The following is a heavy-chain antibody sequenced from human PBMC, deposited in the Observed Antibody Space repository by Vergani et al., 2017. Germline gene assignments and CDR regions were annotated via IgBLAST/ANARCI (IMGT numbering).Heavy chain of an antibody. D-gene: IGHD6-19*01. J-gene: IGHJ5*02. CDR2: IHYSENT. CDR1: FDSIRNLY. Sequence: QLRLQESGPGLVKSSETLSLTCSVSFDSIRNLYCNWIRQPPGKGLEWIRSIHYSENTNYNPSLKTRGTLSVDTSKNQCSLTLTSVTAADTAVYYCASDTHSGQRADRWGQGILVTVTS. V-gene: IGHV4-59*11. CDR3: ASDTHSGQRADR.